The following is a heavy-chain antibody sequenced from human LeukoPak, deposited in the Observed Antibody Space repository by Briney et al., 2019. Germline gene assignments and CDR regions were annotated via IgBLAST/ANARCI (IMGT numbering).Heavy chain of an antibody. V-gene: IGHV5-51*01. CDR2: IYPGDSDT. CDR3: AGQDIVVGATATRAFDL. D-gene: IGHD2-15*01. Sequence: GESRKISCTGSGYSFTSYWIAWVRQMPGKGLEWMGIIYPGDSDTRYSPSFQGQVTISADKSISTAYLQWNNLKASDTAMYYCAGQDIVVGATATRAFDLWGQGTMVTVSS. J-gene: IGHJ3*01. CDR1: GYSFTSYW.